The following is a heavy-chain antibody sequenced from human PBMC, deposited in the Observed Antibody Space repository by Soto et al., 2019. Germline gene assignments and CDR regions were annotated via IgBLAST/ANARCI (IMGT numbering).Heavy chain of an antibody. CDR1: GYTFTDYY. J-gene: IGHJ2*01. CDR2: INPNSGNT. V-gene: IGHV1-2*02. D-gene: IGHD3-3*02. Sequence: ASAKVSCKPSGYTFTDYYIQWVGQAPGQGLERMGWINPNSGNTNYAQRFQGRVTMTRDPSISTVYMYFSSVRLDDTAVYYCAIVISTSWY. CDR3: AIVISTSWY.